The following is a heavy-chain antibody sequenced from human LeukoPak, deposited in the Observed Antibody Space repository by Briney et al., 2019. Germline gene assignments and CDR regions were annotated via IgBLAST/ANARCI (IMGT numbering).Heavy chain of an antibody. J-gene: IGHJ4*02. Sequence: GGSLRLSCAASGFTFSSYAMHWVRQAPGKGLEWVAVISYDGSNKYYADSVKGRFTISRDNSKNTLYLQMNSLRAEDTAVYYSASGGVLLWFGVVDNLDYWGQGTLVTVSS. CDR3: ASGGVLLWFGVVDNLDY. D-gene: IGHD3-10*01. CDR2: ISYDGSNK. CDR1: GFTFSSYA. V-gene: IGHV3-30*04.